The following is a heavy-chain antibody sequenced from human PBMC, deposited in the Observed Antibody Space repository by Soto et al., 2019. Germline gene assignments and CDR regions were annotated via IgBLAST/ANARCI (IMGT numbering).Heavy chain of an antibody. V-gene: IGHV1-58*02. Sequence: GASVKVSCKGFGYNFMKYGINWVRQAPGQGLEWIGWIVVGSGNTNYAQKFQERVTITRDMSTSTAYMELSSLRSEDTAVYYCAADYSSGWYHPYYYYYGMDVWGQGTTVTVSS. CDR1: GYNFMKYG. CDR3: AADYSSGWYHPYYYYYGMDV. D-gene: IGHD6-19*01. CDR2: IVVGSGNT. J-gene: IGHJ6*02.